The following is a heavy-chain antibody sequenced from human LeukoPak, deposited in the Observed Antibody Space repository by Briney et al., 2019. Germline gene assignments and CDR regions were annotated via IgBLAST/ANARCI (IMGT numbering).Heavy chain of an antibody. D-gene: IGHD2-2*01. CDR1: GGSISSYY. V-gene: IGHV4-59*08. CDR2: INYSGST. CDR3: ARGWDAGYCSSTSCPLDY. Sequence: SETLSLTCTVSGGSISSYYWSWIRQPPGKGLEWIGYINYSGSTNYNPSLKSRVTISVDTSKNQFPLKLSSVTAADTAVYYCARGWDAGYCSSTSCPLDYWGQGTLVTVSS. J-gene: IGHJ4*02.